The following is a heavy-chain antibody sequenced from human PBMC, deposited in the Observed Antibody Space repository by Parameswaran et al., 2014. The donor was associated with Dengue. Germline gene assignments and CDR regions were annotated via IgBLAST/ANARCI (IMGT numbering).Heavy chain of an antibody. V-gene: IGHV1-18*01. CDR2: ISGYNGKT. CDR3: ARDLWALVQGENDAFVM. Sequence: SWVRQAPGQGLERMGWISGYNGKTKYAQRFQGRVTMTTDTSTNTAYMELTSLRPDDTAIYYCARDLWALVQGENDAFVMWGQGSMVTVSS. D-gene: IGHD6-6*01. J-gene: IGHJ3*02.